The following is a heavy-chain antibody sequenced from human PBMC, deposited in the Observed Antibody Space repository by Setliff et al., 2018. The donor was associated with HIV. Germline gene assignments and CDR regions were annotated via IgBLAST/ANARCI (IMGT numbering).Heavy chain of an antibody. J-gene: IGHJ4*02. CDR1: RSYISGSYY. V-gene: IGHV4-38-2*01. CDR2: IFPGGAT. Sequence: SSETLSLTCAVSRSYISGSYYWAWIRQPPGKGLEWIGIIFPGGATNYNPSLTSRVTIPVDTSKNHLFLKLTSVTTADTAVYFCAKSSPSIGYITDCWGQGAPVTVSS. D-gene: IGHD5-12*01. CDR3: AKSSPSIGYITDC.